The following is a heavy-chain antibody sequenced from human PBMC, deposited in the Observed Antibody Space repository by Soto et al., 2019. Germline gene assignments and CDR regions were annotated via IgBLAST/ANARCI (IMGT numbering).Heavy chain of an antibody. V-gene: IGHV3-48*01. CDR1: GFTFRSYS. Sequence: PGGSLILSCAASGFTFRSYSMNWVRQAPGKGLEWVSYISSSSSTIYYADSVKGRFTVSRDNAKNSLYLQMSSLRAEDTAVYYCATDSSRHDYWGQGTLVTVSS. J-gene: IGHJ4*02. CDR3: ATDSSRHDY. CDR2: ISSSSSTI.